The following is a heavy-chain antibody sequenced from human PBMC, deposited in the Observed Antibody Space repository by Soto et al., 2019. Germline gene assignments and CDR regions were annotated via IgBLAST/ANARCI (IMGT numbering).Heavy chain of an antibody. CDR1: GYTFTSYG. V-gene: IGHV1-18*01. CDR3: AREMVRGVGSEY. D-gene: IGHD3-10*01. J-gene: IGHJ4*02. Sequence: QVQLVQSGAEVKKPGASVKVSCKASGYTFTSYGISWVRQAPGQGLEWMGWISTYNGNTKYAQKLQGRVTMTTDTPTSPAYMELRRLRSDDTAVFYCAREMVRGVGSEYWGQGTLVTVSS. CDR2: ISTYNGNT.